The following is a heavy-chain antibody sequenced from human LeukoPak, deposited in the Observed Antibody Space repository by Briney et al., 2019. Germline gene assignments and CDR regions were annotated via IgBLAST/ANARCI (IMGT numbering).Heavy chain of an antibody. J-gene: IGHJ4*02. CDR1: GFTFSSYA. CDR3: AQDSIAVAGSDGNDY. CDR2: ISGSGGST. V-gene: IGHV3-23*01. Sequence: GGSLRLSCAASGFTFSSYAMSWVRQAPGKGLEWVSAISGSGGSTYYADSVKGRFTISRDNSKNTLYLQMNSLRAEDTAVYYCAQDSIAVAGSDGNDYWGQGTLVTVSS. D-gene: IGHD6-19*01.